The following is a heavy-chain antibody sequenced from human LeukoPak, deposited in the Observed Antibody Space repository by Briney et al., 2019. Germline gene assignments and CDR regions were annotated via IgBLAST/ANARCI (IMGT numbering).Heavy chain of an antibody. J-gene: IGHJ5*02. V-gene: IGHV1-69*04. Sequence: ASVKVSCKASGGTFSSYAISWVRQAPGQGLEWMGRIIPILGIANYAQKFQGRVTITADKSTSTAYMELSSLRSEDTAVYYCARLSDYYGSGSYYKIPQYNWFDHWGQGTLVTVSS. CDR3: ARLSDYYGSGSYYKIPQYNWFDH. D-gene: IGHD3-10*01. CDR1: GGTFSSYA. CDR2: IIPILGIA.